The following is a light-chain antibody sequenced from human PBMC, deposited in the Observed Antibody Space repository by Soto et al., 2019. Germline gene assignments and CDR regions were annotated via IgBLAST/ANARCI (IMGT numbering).Light chain of an antibody. CDR3: QTWGTLNVV. V-gene: IGLV4-69*01. CDR1: SGHSNYA. Sequence: QLVLTQSPSASASLGASVKLTCTLSSGHSNYAIAWHQQQPEKGPRYLMKLNSDGSHSKGDGIPDRFSGSSSGAERYLTISGLQSEDEADYYCQTWGTLNVVFGGGTQLAVL. CDR2: LNSDGSH. J-gene: IGLJ2*01.